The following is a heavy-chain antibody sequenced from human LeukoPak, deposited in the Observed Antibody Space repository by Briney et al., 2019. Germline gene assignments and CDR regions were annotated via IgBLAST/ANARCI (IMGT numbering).Heavy chain of an antibody. Sequence: LETLSLTCAVYGGSFSGYYWSWIRQPPGKGLEWIGEINHSGGTNYNLSLKSRVTISVDTSKNQFSLKLSSVTAAGTAVYYCARQFYSSSWYFDLWGRGTLVTVSS. V-gene: IGHV4-34*01. CDR1: GGSFSGYY. J-gene: IGHJ2*01. D-gene: IGHD6-13*01. CDR3: ARQFYSSSWYFDL. CDR2: INHSGGT.